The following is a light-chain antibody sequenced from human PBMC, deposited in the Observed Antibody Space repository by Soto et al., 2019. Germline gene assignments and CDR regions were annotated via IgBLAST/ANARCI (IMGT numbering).Light chain of an antibody. V-gene: IGKV1-27*01. J-gene: IGKJ1*01. Sequence: DIQMTQSPSSLSASVGDRVTITCRASQGISNYLAWYQQKPGKVPKLLIYAASTLQSGVPSRFSASGSETDFTLHISSLQPEDVATYYCQKYNSAPRTFGQGPKVEIK. CDR2: AAS. CDR1: QGISNY. CDR3: QKYNSAPRT.